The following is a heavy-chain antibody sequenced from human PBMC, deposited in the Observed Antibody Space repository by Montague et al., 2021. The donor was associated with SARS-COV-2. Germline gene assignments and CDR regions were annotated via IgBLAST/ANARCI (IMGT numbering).Heavy chain of an antibody. CDR3: ARATEWRGYYYYYYMDA. CDR2: TYYRSRWIN. V-gene: IGHV6-1*01. D-gene: IGHD1-14*01. Sequence: CAISGDSVSSNSAAWNWNRQSPSRGLEWLGRTYYRSRWINDAVSIRSRITINPDTSKNQFSLQLNSVTPEDTAVYYCARATEWRGYYYYYYMDAWGKGTTVTVSS. J-gene: IGHJ6*03. CDR1: GDSVSSNSAA.